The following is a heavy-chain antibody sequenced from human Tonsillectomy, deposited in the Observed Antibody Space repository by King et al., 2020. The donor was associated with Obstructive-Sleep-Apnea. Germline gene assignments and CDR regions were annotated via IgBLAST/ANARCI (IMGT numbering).Heavy chain of an antibody. J-gene: IGHJ4*02. CDR1: CGSISSYY. CDR3: ARVWDDILTGYVDY. V-gene: IGHV4-4*07. Sequence: QLQESGPGLVKPSETLSLTCMVSCGSISSYYWSWIRQPAGKGLDWIGRIYSSGSTNYNPYLKSRFPMSVDTSKNQFSLMRSSVTAADTAVYYWARVWDDILTGYVDYWGQGTLVTVSS. CDR2: IYSSGST. D-gene: IGHD3-9*01.